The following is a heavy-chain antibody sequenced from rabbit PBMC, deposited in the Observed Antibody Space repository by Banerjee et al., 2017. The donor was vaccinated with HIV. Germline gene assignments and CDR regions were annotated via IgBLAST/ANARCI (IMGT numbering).Heavy chain of an antibody. CDR1: EFDLSSNV. Sequence: QQQLEESGGGLVQPGGSLTLTCKASEFDLSSNVMSWVRQDPGKRLEWIAGINTSSGNTVYAGWAKDRFTIARTTSTTVTLQMTGLTAADTATYFCARDMAGVIGWNFGLWGPGTMVTVS. V-gene: IGHV1S45*01. D-gene: IGHD4-1*01. J-gene: IGHJ4*01. CDR3: ARDMAGVIGWNFGL. CDR2: INTSSGNT.